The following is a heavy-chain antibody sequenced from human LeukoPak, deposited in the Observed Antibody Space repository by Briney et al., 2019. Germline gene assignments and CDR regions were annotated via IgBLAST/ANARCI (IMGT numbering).Heavy chain of an antibody. D-gene: IGHD2-2*01. V-gene: IGHV1-18*01. Sequence: GASVKVSCKASGYTFTSYGISWVRQAPGQGLEWTGWISAYNGNTNYAQKLQGRVTMTTDTSTSTAYMELRSLRSDDTAVYYCARYCSSTSCLQRGLVDYWGQGTLVTVSS. CDR2: ISAYNGNT. CDR1: GYTFTSYG. J-gene: IGHJ4*02. CDR3: ARYCSSTSCLQRGLVDY.